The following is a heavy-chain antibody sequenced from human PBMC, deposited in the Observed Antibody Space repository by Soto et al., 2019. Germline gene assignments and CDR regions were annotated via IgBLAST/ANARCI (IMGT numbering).Heavy chain of an antibody. CDR2: IIPIFGTA. Sequence: QVQLVQSGAEVKKPGSSVKVSCKASGGTFSSYAISWVRQAPGQGLEWMGGIIPIFGTANYAQKFQGRVTITADESTSTAYMELSSLRSEDTAVYYCAGVDPGGSGSANWFDPWGQATLVTVSS. V-gene: IGHV1-69*01. J-gene: IGHJ5*02. CDR3: AGVDPGGSGSANWFDP. CDR1: GGTFSSYA. D-gene: IGHD3-10*01.